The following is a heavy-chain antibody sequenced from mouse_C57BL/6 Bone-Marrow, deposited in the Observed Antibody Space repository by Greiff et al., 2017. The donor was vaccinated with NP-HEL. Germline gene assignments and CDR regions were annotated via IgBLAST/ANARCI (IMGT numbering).Heavy chain of an antibody. J-gene: IGHJ3*01. D-gene: IGHD2-2*01. Sequence: QVHVKQSGAELARPGASVKLSCKASGYTFTSYGISWVKQRTGQGLEWIGEIYPRSGNTYYTENFKGRATLTADNSSSTAYMELRSLTSEDSAVYLCERRKGYGYLAWFAYWGQGTLVAVSA. CDR2: IYPRSGNT. CDR1: GYTFTSYG. V-gene: IGHV1-81*01. CDR3: ERRKGYGYLAWFAY.